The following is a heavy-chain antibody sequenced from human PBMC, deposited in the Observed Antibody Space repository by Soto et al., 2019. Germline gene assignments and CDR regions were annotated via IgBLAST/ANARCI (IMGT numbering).Heavy chain of an antibody. CDR3: ARDHVVPAAIGSYYYYYGMDV. D-gene: IGHD2-2*02. V-gene: IGHV1-18*01. CDR1: GYTFTSYG. J-gene: IGHJ6*02. CDR2: ISAYNGNT. Sequence: GASVKVSCKASGYTFTSYGIIWVRQAPGQGLEWMGWISAYNGNTNYAQKLQGRVTMTTDTSTSTAYMELRSLRSDDTAVYYCARDHVVPAAIGSYYYYYGMDVWGQGTTVTVSS.